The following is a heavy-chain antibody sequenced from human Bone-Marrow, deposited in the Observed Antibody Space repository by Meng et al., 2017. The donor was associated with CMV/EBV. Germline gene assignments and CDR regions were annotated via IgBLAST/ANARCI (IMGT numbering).Heavy chain of an antibody. V-gene: IGHV4-61*01. CDR1: GGSVSSGSYY. CDR3: ARDTHIVVVPAAIYYYYGMDV. D-gene: IGHD2-2*01. Sequence: GSLRLSCTVSGGSVSSGSYYWSWIRQPPGKGLEWIGYIYYSGSTNYNPSLKSRVTISVDTSKNQFSLKLSSVTAADTAVYYCARDTHIVVVPAAIYYYYGMDVWGQRTTVTVSS. CDR2: IYYSGST. J-gene: IGHJ6*02.